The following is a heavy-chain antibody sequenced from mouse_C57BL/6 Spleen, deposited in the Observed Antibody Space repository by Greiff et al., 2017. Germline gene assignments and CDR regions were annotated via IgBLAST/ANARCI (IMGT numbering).Heavy chain of an antibody. CDR2: IRNKANGYTT. J-gene: IGHJ2*01. V-gene: IGHV7-3*01. Sequence: DVQLVESGGGLVQPGGSLSLSCAASGFTFTDYYMSWVRQPPGKALEWLGFIRNKANGYTTEYSASVKGRFTISRDNSQSILYLQMNALRAEDSATYYCARWNYCSSFYFDYWGQGTTLTVSS. CDR3: ARWNYCSSFYFDY. CDR1: GFTFTDYY. D-gene: IGHD1-1*01.